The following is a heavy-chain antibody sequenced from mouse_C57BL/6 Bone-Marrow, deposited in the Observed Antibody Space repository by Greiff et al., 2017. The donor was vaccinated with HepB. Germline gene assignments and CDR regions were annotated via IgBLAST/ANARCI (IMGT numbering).Heavy chain of an antibody. V-gene: IGHV1-82*01. CDR2: IYPGDGDT. D-gene: IGHD1-1*01. Sequence: QVQLKQSGPELVKPGASVKISCKASGYAFSSSWMNWVKQRPGKGLEWIGRIYPGDGDTNYNGKFKGKATLTADKSSSTAYMQLSSLTSEDSAVYFCARGYGSSWYFDVWGTGTTVTVSS. CDR1: GYAFSSSW. J-gene: IGHJ1*03. CDR3: ARGYGSSWYFDV.